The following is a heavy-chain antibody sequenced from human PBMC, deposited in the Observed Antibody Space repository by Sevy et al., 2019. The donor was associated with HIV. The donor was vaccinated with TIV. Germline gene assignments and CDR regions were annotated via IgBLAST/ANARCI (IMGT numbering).Heavy chain of an antibody. CDR3: ARGCHLSLDAFDV. V-gene: IGHV5-51*01. CDR2: LFPGNSDV. J-gene: IGHJ3*01. CDR1: GYSFTAHW. Sequence: GESLKISCQASGYSFTAHWIGWVRQMPGKGLEWMGILFPGNSDVRSFQGQVTVSVDRSTNTAYLQWGSLTASDSAIYYCARGCHLSLDAFDVWGLGTMVTVSS.